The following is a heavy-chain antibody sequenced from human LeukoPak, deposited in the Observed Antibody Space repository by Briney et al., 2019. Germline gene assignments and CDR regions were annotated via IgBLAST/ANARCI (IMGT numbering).Heavy chain of an antibody. D-gene: IGHD7-27*01. CDR2: LYSGGNT. CDR1: GFSVSTDY. Sequence: SGGSLRLSCAASGFSVSTDYISWVRQAPGKGLEWVSTLYSGGNTYYAGSVKGRFTISRDNSKNTVYLEMNSLRAEDAAIYYCARGWGSFENWGQGTQVAVSS. J-gene: IGHJ4*02. V-gene: IGHV3-53*01. CDR3: ARGWGSFEN.